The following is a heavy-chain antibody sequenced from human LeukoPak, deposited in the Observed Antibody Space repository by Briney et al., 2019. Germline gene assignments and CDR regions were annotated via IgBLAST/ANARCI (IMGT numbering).Heavy chain of an antibody. CDR2: INHSGST. J-gene: IGHJ6*02. Sequence: SETLSLTCAVYGGSFSGYYWSWIRQPPGKGLEWIGEINHSGSTNYNPSLKSRVTISVDTSRNQFSLKLSSVTAADTAVYYCARGNYGMDVWGQGTTVTVSS. V-gene: IGHV4-34*01. CDR1: GGSFSGYY. CDR3: ARGNYGMDV.